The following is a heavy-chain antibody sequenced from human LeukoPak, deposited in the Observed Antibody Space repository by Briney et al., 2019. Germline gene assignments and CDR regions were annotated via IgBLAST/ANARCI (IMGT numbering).Heavy chain of an antibody. D-gene: IGHD6-19*01. CDR3: ARVGYSSGCFDY. CDR2: IWYDGSNK. Sequence: GGSLRLSCAASGFTFSSYGMHWVRQAPGKGLEWVAVIWYDGSNKYYADSVKGRFTISRDYSKNTLYLQMNSLRAEDTAVYYCARVGYSSGCFDYWGQGTLVTVSS. V-gene: IGHV3-33*01. J-gene: IGHJ4*02. CDR1: GFTFSSYG.